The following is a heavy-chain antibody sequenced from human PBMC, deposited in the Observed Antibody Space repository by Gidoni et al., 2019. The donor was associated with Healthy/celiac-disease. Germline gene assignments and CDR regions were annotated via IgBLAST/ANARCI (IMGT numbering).Heavy chain of an antibody. Sequence: EVQLLESGGGLVQPGVSLSLSCSASGFTFSSDDMSWVRKAPGQGLEWVSAIRGSGGSTYYADSVKGRFTISRDNSKNTLYLQMNSLRAEDTAVYYCAKGGGSRGYFDYWGQGTLVTVSS. J-gene: IGHJ4*02. CDR2: IRGSGGST. CDR1: GFTFSSDD. D-gene: IGHD3-16*01. CDR3: AKGGGSRGYFDY. V-gene: IGHV3-23*01.